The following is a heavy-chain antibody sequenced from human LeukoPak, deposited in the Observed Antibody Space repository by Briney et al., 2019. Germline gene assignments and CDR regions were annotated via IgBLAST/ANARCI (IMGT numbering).Heavy chain of an antibody. D-gene: IGHD2-15*01. Sequence: GGSLRLSCAASGFTFSTYAMSWVRQAPGKGLEWVSAVRGSGSDTYYADSVKGRFTISRDNSKNSLYLQMNSLRLGDTALYYCATDCSGNRCYSLWGQGTLVTVSS. J-gene: IGHJ4*02. CDR1: GFTFSTYA. CDR3: ATDCSGNRCYSL. V-gene: IGHV3-23*01. CDR2: VRGSGSDT.